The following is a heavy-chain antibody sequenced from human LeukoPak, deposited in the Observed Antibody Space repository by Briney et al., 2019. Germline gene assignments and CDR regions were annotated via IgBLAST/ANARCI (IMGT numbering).Heavy chain of an antibody. D-gene: IGHD3-22*01. V-gene: IGHV6-1*01. CDR1: GDSVSSNSAA. J-gene: IGHJ4*02. Sequence: SQTLSLTCAISGDSVSSNSAAWNWIRQSPSRGLEWLGRTYYRSKWYNDYAVSVKSRIIINADTSKNQFSLQLNPVTPEDTAVYYCARGGNYYDSSGYYYELSYWGQGTLVTVSS. CDR3: ARGGNYYDSSGYYYELSY. CDR2: TYYRSKWYN.